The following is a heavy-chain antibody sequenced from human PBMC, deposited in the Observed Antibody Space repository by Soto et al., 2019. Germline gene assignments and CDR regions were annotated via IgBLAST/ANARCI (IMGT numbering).Heavy chain of an antibody. CDR3: ARDKGYSSTWNWFDP. CDR1: GYTFTGYY. D-gene: IGHD2-2*01. J-gene: IGHJ5*02. V-gene: IGHV1-2*02. CDR2: INPNGGGI. Sequence: ASVKVSCKASGYTFTGYYVHWVRQAPGQGLEWMGWINPNGGGIYYAQNFQGRVTMTRDTSISTAYMELSGLRSDDTAVYYCARDKGYSSTWNWFDPWGQGTLVTVSS.